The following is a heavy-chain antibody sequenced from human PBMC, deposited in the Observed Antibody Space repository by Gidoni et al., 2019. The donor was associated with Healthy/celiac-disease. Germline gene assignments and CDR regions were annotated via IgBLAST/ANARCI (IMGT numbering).Heavy chain of an antibody. V-gene: IGHV1-69*09. CDR1: GGTFSSYA. J-gene: IGHJ4*02. Sequence: QVQLVQSGAEVKKPGSSVKVSCKASGGTFSSYAISWVRQAPGQGLEWMGRIIPILGIANYAQKFQGRVTITADKSTSTAYMELSSLRSEDTAVYYCASWRYSNYVGVDSDYWGQGTLVTVSS. CDR3: ASWRYSNYVGVDSDY. CDR2: IIPILGIA. D-gene: IGHD4-4*01.